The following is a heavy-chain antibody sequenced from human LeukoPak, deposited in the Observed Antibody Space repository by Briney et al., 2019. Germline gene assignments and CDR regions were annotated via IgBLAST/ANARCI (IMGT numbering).Heavy chain of an antibody. J-gene: IGHJ4*02. Sequence: SETLSLTCTVSGGSISSYYWSWIRQPPGKGLEWIGYIYYSGSTNYNPSLKSRVTISVDTSKNQFSLKLSSVTAADTAEYYCAREPPGYGSLYDDWGQGTLVTVSS. V-gene: IGHV4-59*01. CDR2: IYYSGST. CDR1: GGSISSYY. D-gene: IGHD3-10*01. CDR3: AREPPGYGSLYDD.